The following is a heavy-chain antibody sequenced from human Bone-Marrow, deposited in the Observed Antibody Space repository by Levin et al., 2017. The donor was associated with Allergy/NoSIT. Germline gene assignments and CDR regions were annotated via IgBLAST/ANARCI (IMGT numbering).Heavy chain of an antibody. D-gene: IGHD4-17*01. CDR1: GFTFSDYY. Sequence: GGSLRLSCSASGFTFSDYYMDWVRQAPGKGLEWVGRIRNKPNSYTTEYAASVRGRFTISRDDSKNTLYLHMNSLKTEDTAVYYCARVEGTTGGFDYWGQGILVTVSS. J-gene: IGHJ4*02. CDR2: IRNKPNSYTT. CDR3: ARVEGTTGGFDY. V-gene: IGHV3-72*01.